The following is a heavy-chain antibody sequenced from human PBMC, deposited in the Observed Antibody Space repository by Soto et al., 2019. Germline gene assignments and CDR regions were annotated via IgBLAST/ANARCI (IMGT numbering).Heavy chain of an antibody. V-gene: IGHV1-3*01. Sequence: VKVSCKASGYTFTNYAMHWVRQAPGQRLEWMGWINAGNGNTKYSQKFQGRVTITRDTSASTAYMELSSLRSEDTAVYYCARGGSLYWYFDLWGRGTLVTVSS. CDR1: GYTFTNYA. D-gene: IGHD1-26*01. CDR2: INAGNGNT. J-gene: IGHJ2*01. CDR3: ARGGSLYWYFDL.